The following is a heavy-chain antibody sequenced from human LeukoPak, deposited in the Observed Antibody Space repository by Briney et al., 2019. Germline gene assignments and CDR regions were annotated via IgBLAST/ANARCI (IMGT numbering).Heavy chain of an antibody. V-gene: IGHV4-59*08. Sequence: SETLSLTCTVSGGSISSYYWSWIRQPPGKGLECIGYIYYSGSTNYNPSLKSRVTISVDTSKNQFSLKLSSVTAADTAVYYCARQADYVSFDIWGQGTMVTVSS. CDR3: ARQADYVSFDI. CDR1: GGSISSYY. D-gene: IGHD4-17*01. J-gene: IGHJ3*02. CDR2: IYYSGST.